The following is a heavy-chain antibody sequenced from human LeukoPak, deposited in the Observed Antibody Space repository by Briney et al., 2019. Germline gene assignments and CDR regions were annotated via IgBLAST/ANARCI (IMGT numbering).Heavy chain of an antibody. J-gene: IGHJ4*02. Sequence: GGSLRLSCAASGFTFSNAWMSWVRQDPGKGLEWVGRIKSKTDGGTTDYAAPVKGRFTISRDDSKNTLYLQMNSLKTEDTAVYYCTCSMTTVTPDYWGQGTLVTVSS. CDR3: TCSMTTVTPDY. D-gene: IGHD4-17*01. V-gene: IGHV3-15*01. CDR1: GFTFSNAW. CDR2: IKSKTDGGTT.